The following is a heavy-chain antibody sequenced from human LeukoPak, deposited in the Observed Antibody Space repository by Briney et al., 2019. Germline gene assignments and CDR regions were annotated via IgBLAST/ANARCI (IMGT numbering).Heavy chain of an antibody. CDR1: GFTFHSYW. CDR3: ARDPLRPHCSSTSCWHDAFDI. V-gene: IGHV3-21*01. CDR2: ISSSSSYI. Sequence: GGSLRLSCAASGFTFHSYWMNWVRQAPGKGLEWVSSISSSSSYIYYADSVKGRFTISRDNAKNSLYLQMNSLRAEDTAVYYCARDPLRPHCSSTSCWHDAFDIWGQGTMVTVSS. J-gene: IGHJ3*02. D-gene: IGHD2-2*01.